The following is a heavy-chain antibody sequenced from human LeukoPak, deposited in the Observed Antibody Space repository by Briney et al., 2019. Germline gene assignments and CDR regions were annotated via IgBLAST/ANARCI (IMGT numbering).Heavy chain of an antibody. CDR1: GYTFTGYY. Sequence: ASVKVSCKASGYTFTGYYMHWVRQAPGQGLEWMGWINPNSGGTNYAQKFQGRVTMTRDTSISTAYMELSRLRSDDTAVYYCARDLGGYEPELFDYWGQGTLVTVSS. CDR2: INPNSGGT. CDR3: ARDLGGYEPELFDY. D-gene: IGHD5-12*01. J-gene: IGHJ4*02. V-gene: IGHV1-2*02.